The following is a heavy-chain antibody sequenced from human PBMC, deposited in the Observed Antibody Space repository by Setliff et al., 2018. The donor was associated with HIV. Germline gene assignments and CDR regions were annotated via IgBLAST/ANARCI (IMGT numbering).Heavy chain of an antibody. CDR1: GGSISSGGYY. CDR2: IYYSGST. CDR3: ATLRWLRSKHSDY. Sequence: SETLSLTCTVSGGSISSGGYYWSWIRQHPGKGLEWIGYIYYSGSTYYNPSLKSRVTISVDTSKNQFSLKVSSVSAADTAVYYCATLRWLRSKHSDYWGQGILVTVSS. D-gene: IGHD5-12*01. V-gene: IGHV4-31*03. J-gene: IGHJ4*01.